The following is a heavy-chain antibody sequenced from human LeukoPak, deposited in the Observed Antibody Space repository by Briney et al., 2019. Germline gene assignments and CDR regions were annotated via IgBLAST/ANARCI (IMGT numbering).Heavy chain of an antibody. J-gene: IGHJ5*02. CDR3: ARGIRVPRRRGPKIAARNWFDP. CDR2: INHSGST. D-gene: IGHD6-6*01. CDR1: GGSFSGYY. Sequence: PSETLSLTCAVYGGSFSGYYWSWIRQPPGKGLEWIGEINHSGSTNYNPSLKSRVTISVDTSKNQFSLKLSSVTAADTAVYYCARGIRVPRRRGPKIAARNWFDPWGQGTLVTVSS. V-gene: IGHV4-34*01.